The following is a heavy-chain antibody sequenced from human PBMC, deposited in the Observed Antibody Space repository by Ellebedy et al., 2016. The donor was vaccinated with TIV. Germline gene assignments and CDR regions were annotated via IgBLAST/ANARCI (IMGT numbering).Heavy chain of an antibody. CDR2: IYYSGST. J-gene: IGHJ5*02. Sequence: MPSETLSLTCTVSGGSISSGGYYWSWIRQHTGKGLEWIGYIYYSGSTYYNPSLKSRVTISVDTSKNQFSLKLSSVSAADTAVYYCARVEPEGSSATWGQGTLVTVSS. CDR1: GGSISSGGYY. V-gene: IGHV4-31*03. CDR3: ARVEPEGSSAT. D-gene: IGHD6-6*01.